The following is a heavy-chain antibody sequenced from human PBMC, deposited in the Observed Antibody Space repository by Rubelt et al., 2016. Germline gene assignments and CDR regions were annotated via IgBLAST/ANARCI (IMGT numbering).Heavy chain of an antibody. D-gene: IGHD1-26*01. J-gene: IGHJ4*02. CDR1: GYTFTGYY. Sequence: QVQLVQSGAEVKKPGASVKVSCKASGYTFTGYYMHWVRQAPGQGLEWMGWINPNSGGTNYAPMFECGVTMTRDTSISTAYMELSRLRSDDTAVYYCARVSFVWELYFDYWGQGTLVTVSS. V-gene: IGHV1-2*02. CDR3: ARVSFVWELYFDY. CDR2: INPNSGGT.